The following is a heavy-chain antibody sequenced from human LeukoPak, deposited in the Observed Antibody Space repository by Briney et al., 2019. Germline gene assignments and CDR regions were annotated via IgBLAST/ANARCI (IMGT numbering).Heavy chain of an antibody. D-gene: IGHD2-2*03. V-gene: IGHV4-34*01. Sequence: SETLSLTCAVYGGSFSGYYWSWIRQPPGKGLEWIGEINHSGSTNYNPSLKSRVTISVDTSKNQLSLKLSSVTAADTAVYYCARGRGGYYYWGQGTLVTVSS. J-gene: IGHJ4*02. CDR1: GGSFSGYY. CDR3: ARGRGGYYY. CDR2: INHSGST.